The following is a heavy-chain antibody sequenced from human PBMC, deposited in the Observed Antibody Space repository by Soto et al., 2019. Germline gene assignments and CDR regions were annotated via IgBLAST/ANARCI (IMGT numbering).Heavy chain of an antibody. CDR3: AKGASYYYDSSGYYGF. D-gene: IGHD3-22*01. J-gene: IGHJ4*02. CDR2: VSGSGGST. Sequence: GGSLRLSCAASGFTFSSYAMSWVRQAPGKGLEWVSAVSGSGGSTFYADSVKGRFTISRGNSKNTLYLQMNSLRAEDTAVYYCAKGASYYYDSSGYYGFWGQGTLVTVSS. V-gene: IGHV3-23*01. CDR1: GFTFSSYA.